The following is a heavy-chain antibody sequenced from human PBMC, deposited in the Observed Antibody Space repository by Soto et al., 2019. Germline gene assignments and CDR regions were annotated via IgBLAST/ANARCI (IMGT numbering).Heavy chain of an antibody. CDR2: IIPIFGTA. D-gene: IGHD2-8*02. CDR3: ARDSTGGVCYGDYYYGMEV. CDR1: GGTFSSYA. Sequence: SVKVSCKASGGTFSSYAISWVRQAPGQGLEWMGGIIPIFGTANYAQKFQGSVTITADESTSTTYMEMSSLRSEDTAVCSCARDSTGGVCYGDYYYGMEVWGQGTTGTVSS. V-gene: IGHV1-69*13. J-gene: IGHJ6*02.